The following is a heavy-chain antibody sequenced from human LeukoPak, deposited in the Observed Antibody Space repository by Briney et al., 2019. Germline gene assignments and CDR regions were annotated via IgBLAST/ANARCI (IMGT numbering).Heavy chain of an antibody. D-gene: IGHD3-3*01. CDR2: TYYRSQQWHS. J-gene: IGHJ4*02. CDR1: GDSVSSNGAS. Sequence: SQTLSLTCAISGDSVSSNGASWNWIRQSASRGLGWLGRTYYRSQQWHSDYAPSMKGRITLNPDTSKNQFSLQLNSMTPEDTAVYYCERETDFGVVTNWGQGTLVTVSS. V-gene: IGHV6-1*01. CDR3: ERETDFGVVTN.